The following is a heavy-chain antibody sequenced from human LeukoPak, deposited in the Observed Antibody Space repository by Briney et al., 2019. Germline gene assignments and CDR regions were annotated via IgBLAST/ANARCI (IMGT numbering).Heavy chain of an antibody. CDR3: AKDRGVAAASFDY. J-gene: IGHJ4*02. CDR1: GFTCSSYG. D-gene: IGHD2-15*01. Sequence: GGSLRLSCAASGFTCSSYGMHWVRQAPGKGLEWVAVISYDGSNKYYADSVKGRFTISRDNSKNTLYLQMNSLRAEDTAVYYCAKDRGVAAASFDYWGQGTLVTVSS. V-gene: IGHV3-30*18. CDR2: ISYDGSNK.